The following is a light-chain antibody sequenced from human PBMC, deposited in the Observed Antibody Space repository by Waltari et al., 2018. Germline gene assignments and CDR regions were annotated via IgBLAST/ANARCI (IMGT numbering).Light chain of an antibody. CDR3: MQTLQSLWT. J-gene: IGKJ1*01. Sequence: DIVMTQSPLSLPVTPGEPASISCRSSQSLLHHNGYNYLDWYLQKPGQRPQLLIYLGSNRASGVPDRFSGSGSGTDFTLKISRVEAEDVGVYYCMQTLQSLWTFGQGTKVEIK. CDR1: QSLLHHNGYNY. V-gene: IGKV2-28*01. CDR2: LGS.